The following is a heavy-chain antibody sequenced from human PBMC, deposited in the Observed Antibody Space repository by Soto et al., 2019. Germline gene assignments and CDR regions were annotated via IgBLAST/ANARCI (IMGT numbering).Heavy chain of an antibody. CDR3: ARTGKDYGNSFAY. CDR2: IYYSGST. D-gene: IGHD4-17*01. CDR1: GYSISSSNW. J-gene: IGHJ4*02. V-gene: IGHV4-28*01. Sequence: SETLSLTCAVSGYSISSSNWWGWIRQPPGKGLEWIGYIYYSGSTYYNPSLKSRVTMSVDTSKNQFSLKLSSVTAVDTAVYYCARTGKDYGNSFAYWGQGTLVTIS.